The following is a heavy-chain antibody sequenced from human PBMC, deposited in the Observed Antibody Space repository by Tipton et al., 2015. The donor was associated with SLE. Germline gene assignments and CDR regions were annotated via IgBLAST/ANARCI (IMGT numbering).Heavy chain of an antibody. CDR1: SGSVSSGAYY. V-gene: IGHV4-31*03. Sequence: TLSLTCTVSSGSVSSGAYYWSWIRQHPGKGLEWIGYVFSSGTTYYNPSLQGRLSMSLDTSKNQLSLQLSSVTSADTAVYYCARDALYYRNAFDIWGQGTMVTVSS. D-gene: IGHD1-14*01. CDR3: ARDALYYRNAFDI. J-gene: IGHJ3*02. CDR2: VFSSGTT.